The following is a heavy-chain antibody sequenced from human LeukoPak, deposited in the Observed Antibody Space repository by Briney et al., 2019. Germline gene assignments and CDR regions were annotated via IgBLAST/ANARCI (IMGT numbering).Heavy chain of an antibody. CDR1: GGSISSSSYY. CDR3: ARGVIKGYCSSTSCYKVFDY. D-gene: IGHD2-2*01. Sequence: PSETLSLTCTVSGGSISSSSYYWGWIRQPPGKGLEWIGSIYYSGSTYYNPSLKSRVTISVDTSKNQFSLKLSSVTAADTAVYYCARGVIKGYCSSTSCYKVFDYWGQGTLVTVSS. J-gene: IGHJ4*02. V-gene: IGHV4-39*07. CDR2: IYYSGST.